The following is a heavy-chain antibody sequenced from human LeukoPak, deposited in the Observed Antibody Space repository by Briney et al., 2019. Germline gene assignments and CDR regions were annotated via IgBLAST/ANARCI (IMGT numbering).Heavy chain of an antibody. D-gene: IGHD5-12*01. V-gene: IGHV3-48*04. CDR3: ARERGGFGGYLPYYYLDV. J-gene: IGHJ6*03. CDR1: GFSFSNYG. Sequence: GGSLRLSCAGTGFSFSNYGMNWVRQAPGKGLECVSYISGSSGNIYYADSVEGRFTISRDNTKNSLYLQMNSLRAEDTAIYYCARERGGFGGYLPYYYLDVWGKGTTVTVSS. CDR2: ISGSSGNI.